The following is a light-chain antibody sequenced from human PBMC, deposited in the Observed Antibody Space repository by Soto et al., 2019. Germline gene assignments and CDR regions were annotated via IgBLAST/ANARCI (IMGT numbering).Light chain of an antibody. CDR1: QSVSSN. CDR2: GAS. J-gene: IGKJ5*01. Sequence: ERVITQSPATLSVYPGERATLSCRASQSVSSNLAWYQQKPGQAPRLLIYGASTRATGIPARFSGSGSGTEFTLTISSLQSEDFAVYYWQQYDHWPSITFGQVTRLEI. CDR3: QQYDHWPSIT. V-gene: IGKV3-15*01.